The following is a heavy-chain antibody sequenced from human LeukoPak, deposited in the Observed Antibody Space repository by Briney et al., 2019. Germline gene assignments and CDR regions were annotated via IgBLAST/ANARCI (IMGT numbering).Heavy chain of an antibody. V-gene: IGHV3-11*06. Sequence: PGGSLRLSCAASGFTFSNYGMSWVRQAPGKGLEWVSYISSSSSYTNYADSVRGRFTISRDNAKNSLYLQMNSLRAEDTAVYYCARGYRPTDYWGQGTLVTVSS. CDR1: GFTFSNYG. J-gene: IGHJ4*02. CDR3: ARGYRPTDY. D-gene: IGHD1-1*01. CDR2: ISSSSSYT.